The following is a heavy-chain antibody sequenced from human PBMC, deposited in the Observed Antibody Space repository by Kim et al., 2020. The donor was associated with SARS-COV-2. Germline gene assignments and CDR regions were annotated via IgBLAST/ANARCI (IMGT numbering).Heavy chain of an antibody. CDR3: ARDRRGSGIVVVPAAIDWFDP. CDR2: ISAYNGNT. Sequence: ASVKVSCKASGYTFTSYGISWVRQAPGQGLEWMGWISAYNGNTNYAQKLQGRVTMTTDTATSTAYMELRSLRSDDTAVYYCARDRRGSGIVVVPAAIDWFDPWGQGTLVTVSS. V-gene: IGHV1-18*01. J-gene: IGHJ5*02. CDR1: GYTFTSYG. D-gene: IGHD2-2*02.